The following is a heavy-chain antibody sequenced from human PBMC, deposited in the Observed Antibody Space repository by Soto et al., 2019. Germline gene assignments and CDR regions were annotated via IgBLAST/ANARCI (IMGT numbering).Heavy chain of an antibody. D-gene: IGHD5-12*01. CDR3: ARGSGYSGYDAVDY. Sequence: GGSLRLSCAASGFTFSSYGMHWVRQATGKGLEWVAVIWYDGSNKYYADSVKGRFTISRDNSKNTLYLQMNSLRAEDTAVYYCARGSGYSGYDAVDYWGQGTLVTVSS. CDR2: IWYDGSNK. CDR1: GFTFSSYG. V-gene: IGHV3-33*01. J-gene: IGHJ4*02.